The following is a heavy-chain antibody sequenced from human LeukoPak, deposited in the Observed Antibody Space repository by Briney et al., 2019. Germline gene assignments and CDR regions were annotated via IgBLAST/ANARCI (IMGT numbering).Heavy chain of an antibody. J-gene: IGHJ4*02. CDR2: ISFSVNTK. V-gene: IGHV3-11*04. CDR1: GFPFSDHY. CDR3: ARGAYSSGWAYFDH. D-gene: IGHD6-19*01. Sequence: GGSLRLSCAASGFPFSDHYMIWIRQAPGKGLEWVSYISFSVNTKYYGDSVKGRFTISRDNAKNSLYLHMDSLGAEDTAVYYCARGAYSSGWAYFDHWGQGTLVTVSS.